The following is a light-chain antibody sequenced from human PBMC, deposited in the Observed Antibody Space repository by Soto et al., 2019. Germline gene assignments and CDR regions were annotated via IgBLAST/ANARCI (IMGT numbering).Light chain of an antibody. CDR2: DVS. J-gene: IGLJ3*02. CDR3: SSYTSSSTLEV. CDR1: SSDVGGYNY. Sequence: QSVLTQPASVSGSPGQSITISCTGTSSDVGGYNYVSWYQQHPGKAPKLMIYDVSNRPSGVSNRFSGSKSGNTASLTISGLQAEDEAAYYCSSYTSSSTLEVFGGGTKLTVL. V-gene: IGLV2-14*01.